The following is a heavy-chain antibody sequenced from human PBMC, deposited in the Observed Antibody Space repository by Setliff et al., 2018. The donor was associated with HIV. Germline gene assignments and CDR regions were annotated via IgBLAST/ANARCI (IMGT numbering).Heavy chain of an antibody. J-gene: IGHJ6*03. Sequence: KTSETLSLTCAVYGGSFSGYYWSWIRQPPGKGLEWIGEINHDRTTNYNPSLKSRVTISVDTSKNQFPLTLNSVTAADTAVYYCARGSRQLTVFGVVFKTNYYFMDVWGKGTAVTVSS. CDR2: INHDRTT. CDR3: ARGSRQLTVFGVVFKTNYYFMDV. D-gene: IGHD3-3*01. CDR1: GGSFSGYY. V-gene: IGHV4-34*01.